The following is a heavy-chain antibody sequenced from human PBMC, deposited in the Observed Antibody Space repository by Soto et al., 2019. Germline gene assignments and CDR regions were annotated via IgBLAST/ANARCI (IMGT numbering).Heavy chain of an antibody. V-gene: IGHV1-18*01. CDR2: ISAYSGHT. D-gene: IGHD6-19*01. CDR1: GYTFTNYG. J-gene: IGHJ4*02. CDR3: ARRPHLADNVELDY. Sequence: QVQLVQSGAEVKKPGASVTVSCKASGYTFTNYGINWVRQAPGQGLEWMGWISAYSGHTNYAQKLQDRVTMTTDTSTSTAYMELRSLRSDDTGVYYCARRPHLADNVELDYWGQGTLVTVSS.